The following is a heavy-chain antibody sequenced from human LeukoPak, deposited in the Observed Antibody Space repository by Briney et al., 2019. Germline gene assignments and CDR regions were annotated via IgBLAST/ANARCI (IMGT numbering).Heavy chain of an antibody. Sequence: SCKASGGTFSSYAISWVRQAPGKGPEWVAVTSSDLKADYYADSVKGRFTISRDNSKNTLYLQMNSLRAEDTAVYYCAKCAYGDYVDDYWGQGTLVTVSS. J-gene: IGHJ4*02. V-gene: IGHV3-30-3*02. CDR2: TSSDLKAD. D-gene: IGHD4-17*01. CDR1: GGTFSSYA. CDR3: AKCAYGDYVDDY.